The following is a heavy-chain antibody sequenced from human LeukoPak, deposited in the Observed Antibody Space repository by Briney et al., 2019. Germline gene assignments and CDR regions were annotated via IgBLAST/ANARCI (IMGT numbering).Heavy chain of an antibody. V-gene: IGHV4-61*03. J-gene: IGHJ4*02. Sequence: PSQTLSLTCIVSGYSISSGYYWGWIRQPPGQGLEWIGYIYYSGSTNYNPSLKSRVTMSIDTSKNHFFLKLSSVTAADTAVYYCARVSCTSSATCYAGFDYWGQGTLVTVSS. CDR2: IYYSGST. CDR3: ARVSCTSSATCYAGFDY. D-gene: IGHD2-2*01. CDR1: GYSISSGYY.